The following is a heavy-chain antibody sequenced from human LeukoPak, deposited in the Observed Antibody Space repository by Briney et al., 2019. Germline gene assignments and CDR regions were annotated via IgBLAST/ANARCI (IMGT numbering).Heavy chain of an antibody. Sequence: GGSLRLSCAASGFTFSNYAMNWVRQAPGKGLEWVSGISGSGGSTYYADSVKGRFTISRDNSKKTLYLQMNSLKTEDTAVYYCTRDPGDYVWGSYRYPDYWGQGTLVTVSS. CDR2: ISGSGGST. V-gene: IGHV3-23*01. CDR1: GFTFSNYA. CDR3: TRDPGDYVWGSYRYPDY. D-gene: IGHD3-16*02. J-gene: IGHJ4*02.